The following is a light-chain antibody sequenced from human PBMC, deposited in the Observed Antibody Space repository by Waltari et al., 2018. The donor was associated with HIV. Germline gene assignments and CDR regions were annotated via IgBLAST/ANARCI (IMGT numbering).Light chain of an antibody. J-gene: IGLJ1*01. Sequence: QSVLTQPPSVSGAPGQRVTISCTGSSSNIGAGYDVHWYQQLPGTAPKLLIYGNSNRPSGVPYRFAGSKSGTSASLAITGLQAEDEADYYCQSYDSSLSGSSIVGTGTKVTVL. V-gene: IGLV1-40*01. CDR1: SSNIGAGYD. CDR2: GNS. CDR3: QSYDSSLSGSSI.